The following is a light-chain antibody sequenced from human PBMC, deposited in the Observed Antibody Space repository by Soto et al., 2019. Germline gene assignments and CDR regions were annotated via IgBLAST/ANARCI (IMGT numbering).Light chain of an antibody. CDR1: QSVRSY. V-gene: IGKV3-11*01. Sequence: EIVLTQSPATLSLSPGERATLSCRASQSVRSYLAWYQQKPGQAPRLLIYDASNRATGIPARFSGSGSGTDFTFTISSLEPEDFAVYYCQQRSNWPSITFGQGTRLEIK. CDR2: DAS. J-gene: IGKJ5*01. CDR3: QQRSNWPSIT.